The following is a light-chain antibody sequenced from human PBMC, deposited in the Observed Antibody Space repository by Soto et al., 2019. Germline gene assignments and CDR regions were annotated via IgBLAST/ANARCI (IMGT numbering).Light chain of an antibody. CDR1: PSVSSY. CDR2: DSS. CDR3: QQRSVWPLT. J-gene: IGKJ4*01. Sequence: EIVLTQFPATLSLSPGDGATLSCRASPSVSSYLAWYQQKRGQAPRLLIYDSSNRATGIPARFSGSGSGTDFSLIISSLEPEDFAVYYCQQRSVWPLTFGGGTRVEIK. V-gene: IGKV3-11*01.